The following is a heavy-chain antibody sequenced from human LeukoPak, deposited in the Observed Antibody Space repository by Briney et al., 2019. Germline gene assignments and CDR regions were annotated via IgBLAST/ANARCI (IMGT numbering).Heavy chain of an antibody. J-gene: IGHJ5*02. CDR1: GFTFSTYG. V-gene: IGHV3-30*18. CDR2: MSFDGSDK. CDR3: AKADCSTTSCYFDP. D-gene: IGHD2-2*01. Sequence: GRSLRLSCAASGFTFSTYGMHWVRQAPGKGLEWVAVMSFDGSDKYYADSVKGRFTISRDNSKNTLYLQMNSLRAEDTAVYYCAKADCSTTSCYFDPWGQGTLVTVS.